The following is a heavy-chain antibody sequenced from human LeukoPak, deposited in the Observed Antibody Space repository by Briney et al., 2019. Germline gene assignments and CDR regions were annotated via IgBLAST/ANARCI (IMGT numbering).Heavy chain of an antibody. CDR1: GFTVSSNY. V-gene: IGHV3-66*01. Sequence: GGSLRLSCAASGFTVSSNYMSWVRQAPGKGLEWVSVIYSGGSTYYADSVKGRFTISRDNSKNTLYLQMNSLRAEDTAVYYCARDGRYYYYGMDVWGQGTLVTVSS. CDR3: ARDGRYYYYGMDV. CDR2: IYSGGST. D-gene: IGHD3/OR15-3a*01. J-gene: IGHJ6*02.